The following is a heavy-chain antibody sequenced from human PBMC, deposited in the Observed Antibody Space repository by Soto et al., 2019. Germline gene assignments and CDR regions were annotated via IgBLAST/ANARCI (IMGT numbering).Heavy chain of an antibody. CDR3: ARTVLRFLEWLRDDAFDI. Sequence: LRLSCAASGFTFSSYAMHWVRQAPGKGLEYVSAISSNGGSTYYANSVKGRFTISRDNSKNTLYLQMGSLRAEDMAVYYCARTVLRFLEWLRDDAFDIWGQGTMVTVSS. D-gene: IGHD3-3*01. J-gene: IGHJ3*02. CDR1: GFTFSSYA. V-gene: IGHV3-64*01. CDR2: ISSNGGST.